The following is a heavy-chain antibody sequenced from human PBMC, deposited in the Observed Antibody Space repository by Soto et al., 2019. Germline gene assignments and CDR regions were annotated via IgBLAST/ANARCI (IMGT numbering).Heavy chain of an antibody. CDR1: GFTFSSYA. Sequence: GGSLRLSCAASGFTFSSYAMHWVRQAPGKGLEWVAVISYDGSNKYYADSVKGRFTISRDNSKNTLYLQMNSLRAEDTAVYYCASLDIVVVPAATLDAFDIWGQGTMVTVSS. CDR2: ISYDGSNK. CDR3: ASLDIVVVPAATLDAFDI. D-gene: IGHD2-2*03. J-gene: IGHJ3*02. V-gene: IGHV3-30-3*01.